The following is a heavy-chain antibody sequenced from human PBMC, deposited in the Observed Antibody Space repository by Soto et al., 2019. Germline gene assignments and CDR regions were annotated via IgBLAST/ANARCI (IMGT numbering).Heavy chain of an antibody. Sequence: EVQLVESGGDLVQPGGSLRLSCEASGFTFSNYWMSWVRQTPGKGLEWVANIKKDGSGKYYVDSVKGRFTISRDNAKNSLFLQMNSLRAEDTAVYYCARAPRDSEYAIFDYWGQGTLVTVSS. J-gene: IGHJ4*02. CDR1: GFTFSNYW. D-gene: IGHD1-26*01. V-gene: IGHV3-7*05. CDR2: IKKDGSGK. CDR3: ARAPRDSEYAIFDY.